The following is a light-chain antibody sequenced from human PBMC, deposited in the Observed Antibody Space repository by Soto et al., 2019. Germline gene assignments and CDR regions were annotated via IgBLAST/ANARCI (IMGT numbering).Light chain of an antibody. CDR2: DAS. J-gene: IGKJ4*01. Sequence: DIQMTPSPSSLSASVGDRVTITCRASQDIATYLNWYQQKPGKAPNLLIYDASNLETGVPSRFSGSGSGTDFTLTISSLQPEDFATYFCQQYKSLPLTFGGGTKVDI. CDR3: QQYKSLPLT. V-gene: IGKV1-33*01. CDR1: QDIATY.